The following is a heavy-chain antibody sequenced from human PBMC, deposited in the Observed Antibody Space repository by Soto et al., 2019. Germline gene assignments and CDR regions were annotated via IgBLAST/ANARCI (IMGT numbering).Heavy chain of an antibody. CDR1: GGSITGYY. Sequence: QVQLQESGPGLVKPSDTLSLTCTVSGGSITGYYWSWIRQPPGKGLEWIGYIYYSGSTNYNPSLKRRPTISVDTSKNQFSLKLNSVPAADTAVYYCARDIGSGSTIRFDPWGQGTLVTVSS. J-gene: IGHJ5*02. CDR3: ARDIGSGSTIRFDP. D-gene: IGHD3-10*01. CDR2: IYYSGST. V-gene: IGHV4-59*01.